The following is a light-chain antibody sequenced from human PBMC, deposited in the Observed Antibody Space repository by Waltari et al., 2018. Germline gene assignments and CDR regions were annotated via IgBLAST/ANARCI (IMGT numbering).Light chain of an antibody. Sequence: DIQLTQSPSTLSASVGDRVTLTCRASQCISSCLAWYQQKPGTAPKLLIYKASSLKSGVPSRFSGSGSGTEFTLTISSLQPDDFTTYYCQQYDSYPHTFGQGTKLE. J-gene: IGKJ2*01. V-gene: IGKV1-5*03. CDR1: QCISSC. CDR2: KAS. CDR3: QQYDSYPHT.